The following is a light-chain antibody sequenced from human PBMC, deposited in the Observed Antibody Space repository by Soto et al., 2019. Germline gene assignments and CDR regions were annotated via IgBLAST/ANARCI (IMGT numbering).Light chain of an antibody. CDR2: GAS. CDR3: QQSYSTPHT. V-gene: IGKV1-39*01. Sequence: DIQMTQSPSSLAASVGDRVTISCRASQIISTYLNWYQQKPGQVPTLLIYGASSLQSGVPSRFSASGSGTDFTLSISSLQREDFATYYCQQSYSTPHTFGQGPKLEIK. CDR1: QIISTY. J-gene: IGKJ2*01.